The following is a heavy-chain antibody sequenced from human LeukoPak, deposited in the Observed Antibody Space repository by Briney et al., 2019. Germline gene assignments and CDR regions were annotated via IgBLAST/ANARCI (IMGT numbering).Heavy chain of an antibody. CDR2: IKQDGSEK. CDR3: ARADGYYDFWSGYFTTAGNFDY. Sequence: GGSLRLSCAASGFTFSSYWMSWVRQAPGKGLEWVANIKQDGSEKYYVDSVKGRFTISRDNAKNSLYLQMNSLRAEDTAVYYCARADGYYDFWSGYFTTAGNFDYWGQGTLVTVSS. J-gene: IGHJ4*02. D-gene: IGHD3-3*01. CDR1: GFTFSSYW. V-gene: IGHV3-7*01.